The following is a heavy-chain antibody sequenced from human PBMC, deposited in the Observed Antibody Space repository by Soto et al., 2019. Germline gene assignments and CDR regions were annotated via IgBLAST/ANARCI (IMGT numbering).Heavy chain of an antibody. J-gene: IGHJ6*02. Sequence: PGGSLRLSCAASGFTVSSHAMSWVRQAPGKGLEWVSSISGSGDGTYYGDSVKGRFTISRDSSSSTLYLEMKNLRGEDTAVYFCTRSRRSILMVYGFGGMDVWGQGTTVTVS. CDR3: TRSRRSILMVYGFGGMDV. D-gene: IGHD2-8*01. CDR2: ISGSGDGT. CDR1: GFTVSSHA. V-gene: IGHV3-23*01.